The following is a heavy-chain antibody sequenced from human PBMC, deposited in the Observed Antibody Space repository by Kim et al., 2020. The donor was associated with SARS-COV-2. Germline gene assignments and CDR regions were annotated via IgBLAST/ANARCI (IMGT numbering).Heavy chain of an antibody. V-gene: IGHV3-23*01. CDR3: AKETGRYFDWLGGGHAFDI. J-gene: IGHJ3*02. Sequence: GGSLRLSCAASGFTFSSYAMSWVRQAPGKGLEWVSAISGSGGSTYYADSVKGRFTISRDNSKNTLYLQMNSLRAEDTAVYYCAKETGRYFDWLGGGHAFDIWGQGTMVTVSS. CDR1: GFTFSSYA. D-gene: IGHD3-9*01. CDR2: ISGSGGST.